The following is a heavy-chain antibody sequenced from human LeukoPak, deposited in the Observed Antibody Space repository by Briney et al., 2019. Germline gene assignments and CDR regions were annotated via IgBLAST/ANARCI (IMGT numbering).Heavy chain of an antibody. V-gene: IGHV3-23*01. CDR2: LDNGGGVT. J-gene: IGHJ4*02. CDR3: AKCGSGWSHFDY. CDR1: GFTFSSYA. Sequence: GGSLRLSCAASGFTFSSYAMSWVRQAPGKGLEWVSTLDNGGGVTYYADSVKGRFTISRENSKNTLSLQMDSLGAEDTAVYYCAKCGSGWSHFDYSGQGTLVTVSS. D-gene: IGHD6-19*01.